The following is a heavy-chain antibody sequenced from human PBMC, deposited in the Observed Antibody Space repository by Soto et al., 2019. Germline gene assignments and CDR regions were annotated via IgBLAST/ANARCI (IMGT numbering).Heavy chain of an antibody. CDR3: ARGPRRTSRYYYMDV. Sequence: TGQGLEWMGWMNPNSGNTGYAQKFQGRVTMTRNTSISTAYMELSSLRSEDTAVYYCARGPRRTSRYYYMDVWGKGTTVTVSS. J-gene: IGHJ6*03. CDR2: MNPNSGNT. V-gene: IGHV1-8*01.